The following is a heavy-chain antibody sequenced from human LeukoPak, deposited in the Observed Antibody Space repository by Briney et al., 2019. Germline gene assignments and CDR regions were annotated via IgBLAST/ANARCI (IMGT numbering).Heavy chain of an antibody. Sequence: GGSLRLSCAASGFTFSSYSMNWVRQAPGKGLEWVSSISSSSSYIYYADSVKGRFTISRDNAKNSLYLQMNSLRAEDTAVYCCARDVCSSTSCYAFDYWGQGTLVTVSS. D-gene: IGHD2-2*01. CDR3: ARDVCSSTSCYAFDY. J-gene: IGHJ4*02. V-gene: IGHV3-21*01. CDR2: ISSSSSYI. CDR1: GFTFSSYS.